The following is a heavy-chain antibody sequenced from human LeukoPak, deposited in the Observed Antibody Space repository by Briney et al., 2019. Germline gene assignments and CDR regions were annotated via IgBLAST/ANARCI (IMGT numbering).Heavy chain of an antibody. CDR2: VWDDGSSQ. CDR1: GFTFSSYG. J-gene: IGHJ4*02. CDR3: AKDQWNPDY. V-gene: IGHV3-33*06. Sequence: GGSLRLSCAASGFTFSSYGMHCVRQAPGKGLEWVAVVWDDGSSQNYADSVKGRFTISRDNSKNMLYLQMNSLRAEDTAVYYCAKDQWNPDYWGQGTLVSVSS. D-gene: IGHD6-19*01.